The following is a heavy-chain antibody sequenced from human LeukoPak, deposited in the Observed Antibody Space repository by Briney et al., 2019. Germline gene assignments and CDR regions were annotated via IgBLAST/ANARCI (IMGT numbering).Heavy chain of an antibody. J-gene: IGHJ5*02. Sequence: SVKVSCKASGGTFSSYAIRWVRQAPGQGLEWMGGIIPIFGTANYAQKFQGRVTITADESTSTAYMELSSLRSEDTAVYYCARDGRDGYTNWFDPWGQGTLVTVSS. D-gene: IGHD5-24*01. CDR3: ARDGRDGYTNWFDP. CDR2: IIPIFGTA. CDR1: GGTFSSYA. V-gene: IGHV1-69*13.